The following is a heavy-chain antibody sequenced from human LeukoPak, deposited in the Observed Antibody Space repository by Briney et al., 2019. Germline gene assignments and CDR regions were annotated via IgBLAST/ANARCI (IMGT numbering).Heavy chain of an antibody. D-gene: IGHD1-7*01. CDR2: IYTSGRT. V-gene: IGHV4-4*09. CDR3: ARHELNWNYDNWFDP. Sequence: SETLSLTCTVSGASDSNYYWSWIRQPPGKGLEWIGYIYTSGRTNYNPSLKSRVTISLHASKKQFSLNLSSVTAADTAVYYCARHELNWNYDNWFDPWGQGTLVIVSS. J-gene: IGHJ5*02. CDR1: GASDSNYY.